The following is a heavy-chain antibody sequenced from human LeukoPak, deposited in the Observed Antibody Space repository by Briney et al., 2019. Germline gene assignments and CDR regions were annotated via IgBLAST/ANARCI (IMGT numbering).Heavy chain of an antibody. V-gene: IGHV3-30-3*01. Sequence: GGSLRLSWAASGFTFSSYAMHWGRQAPGKGLEGVAVISYDGSNKYYADFVKGRCTISRDNAKNTLYLQMNSLRAEDTAVYYCAREGGMITFGGVIVPFDYWGQGTLVTVSS. CDR1: GFTFSSYA. CDR2: ISYDGSNK. CDR3: AREGGMITFGGVIVPFDY. J-gene: IGHJ4*02. D-gene: IGHD3-16*02.